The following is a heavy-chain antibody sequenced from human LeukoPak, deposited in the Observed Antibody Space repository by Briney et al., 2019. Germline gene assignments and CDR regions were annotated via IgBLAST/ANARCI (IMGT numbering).Heavy chain of an antibody. J-gene: IGHJ4*02. CDR1: GYTFTGYY. D-gene: IGHD3-22*01. CDR3: ARAAKGYYYDSSGPIDY. V-gene: IGHV1-2*02. CDR2: INPNSGGT. Sequence: ASVKVSCKASGYTFTGYYMHWVRQAPGQGLEWMGWINPNSGGTNYAQKFQGGVTMTRDTSISTAYMELSRLRSDDTAVYYCARAAKGYYYDSSGPIDYWGQGTLVAVSS.